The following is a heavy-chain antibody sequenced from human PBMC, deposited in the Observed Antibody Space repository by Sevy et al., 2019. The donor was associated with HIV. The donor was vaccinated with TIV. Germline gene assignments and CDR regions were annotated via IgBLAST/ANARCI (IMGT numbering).Heavy chain of an antibody. CDR2: ISSSSSYI. CDR1: GFTFRSYS. D-gene: IGHD5-12*01. CDR3: ARSGGYSDYGMDV. V-gene: IGHV3-21*01. Sequence: GGSLRLSCVASGFTFRSYSMNWVRQAPGKGLEWVSSISSSSSYIYYAESVKGRFTISRENAKNSFYLQMNSLRAGDTAVYYCARSGGYSDYGMDVWGQGTTVTVSS. J-gene: IGHJ6*02.